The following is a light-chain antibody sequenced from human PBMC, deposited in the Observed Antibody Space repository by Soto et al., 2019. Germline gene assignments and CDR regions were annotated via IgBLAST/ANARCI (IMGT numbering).Light chain of an antibody. CDR3: QQYGRSRWT. J-gene: IGKJ1*01. Sequence: EIVLTQSPGTLSLSPGERATLSCRASQSVSSTYLAWYQQKPGQAPRLLIYGASSRATGIPDRCSGSGSGKDFTLTSSRLEPGDFSVYYCQQYGRSRWTCVQGTKVEIK. CDR2: GAS. CDR1: QSVSSTY. V-gene: IGKV3-20*01.